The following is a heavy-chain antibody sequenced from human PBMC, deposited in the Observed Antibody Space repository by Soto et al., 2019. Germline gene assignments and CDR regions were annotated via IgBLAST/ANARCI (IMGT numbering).Heavy chain of an antibody. CDR1: GYTFTGYY. CDR2: INPNSGGT. CDR3: ARDRVAAAGSYYYYYGMDV. D-gene: IGHD6-13*01. V-gene: IGHV1-2*04. Sequence: QVQLVQSGAEVKKPGASVKVSCKASGYTFTGYYMHWVRQAPGQGLEWMGWINPNSGGTNYAQKFQGWVNMTRDTSISTAYMELSRLRSDDTAVYYCARDRVAAAGSYYYYYGMDVWGQGTTVTVSS. J-gene: IGHJ6*02.